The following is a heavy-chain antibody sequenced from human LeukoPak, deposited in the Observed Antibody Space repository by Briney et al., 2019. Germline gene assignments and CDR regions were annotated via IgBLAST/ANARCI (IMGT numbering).Heavy chain of an antibody. V-gene: IGHV1-18*04. CDR3: ARDNNILTGYSEGFDP. D-gene: IGHD3-9*01. J-gene: IGHJ5*02. CDR2: ISAYNGNT. CDR1: GYTFIDDY. Sequence: ASVKVSCKASGYTFIDDYLHWVRHAPGQGLEWMGWISAYNGNTNYAQKLQGRVTMTTDTSTSTAYMELRSLRSDDTAVYYCARDNNILTGYSEGFDPWGQGTLVTVSS.